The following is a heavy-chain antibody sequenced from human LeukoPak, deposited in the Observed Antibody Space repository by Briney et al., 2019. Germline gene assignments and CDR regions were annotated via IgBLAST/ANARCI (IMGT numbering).Heavy chain of an antibody. CDR1: GYTFTSYG. V-gene: IGHV1-18*01. D-gene: IGHD3-22*01. Sequence: ASVKVSCKASGYTFTSYGFSWVRQAPGQGLEWMGLISAYNGNTNYAQKFRGRVTMTTDTSTNTAYMELGSLISDDTAVYYCAREAKDSSGCYYSRGDYWGQGTLVTVSS. J-gene: IGHJ4*02. CDR3: AREAKDSSGCYYSRGDY. CDR2: ISAYNGNT.